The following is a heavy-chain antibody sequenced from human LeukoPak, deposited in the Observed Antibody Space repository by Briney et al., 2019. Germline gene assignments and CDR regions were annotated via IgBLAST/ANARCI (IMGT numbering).Heavy chain of an antibody. CDR3: AKERRRVDTEMVRSYYFEN. D-gene: IGHD5-18*01. CDR2: ITGNGATT. V-gene: IGHV3-23*01. Sequence: PGGSLRLSCAGSGFSFSSSAMSWVRQTPGKGLEWVSSITGNGATTYYSDSVKGRFTISRDNSRNTLSPQMSSLRVEDTAVYYCAKERRRVDTEMVRSYYFENWGQGTLVTVSS. J-gene: IGHJ4*02. CDR1: GFSFSSSA.